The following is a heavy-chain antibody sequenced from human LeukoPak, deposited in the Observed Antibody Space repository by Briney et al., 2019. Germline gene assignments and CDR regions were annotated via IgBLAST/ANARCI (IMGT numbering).Heavy chain of an antibody. Sequence: SETLSLTCTVSGVSIGNYYWTWIRQPPGKGLEWIGYISSSGNSNYNPSLKSRVTMSVDTSKNRFPLRLSSVTAADTAIYYCARAVFWSGYYTDPLVQYFFDYWGQGTLITVSS. CDR2: ISSSGNS. D-gene: IGHD3-3*01. CDR3: ARAVFWSGYYTDPLVQYFFDY. J-gene: IGHJ4*02. CDR1: GVSIGNYY. V-gene: IGHV4-59*08.